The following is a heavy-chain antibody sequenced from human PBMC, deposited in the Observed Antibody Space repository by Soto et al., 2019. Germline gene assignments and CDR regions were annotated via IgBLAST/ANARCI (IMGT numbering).Heavy chain of an antibody. CDR2: ICSSSSYI. CDR3: APNYGLRVMEV. CDR1: GFTFSSYG. Sequence: GGSLRLSCAASGFTFSSYGMHWVRQARGKGLEWVSSICSSSSYIYYADSVKGRFTISRDNAKNSLYLQMHSRSTEATAVYYCAPNYGLRVMEVWGKGTTVAASS. V-gene: IGHV3-21*01. J-gene: IGHJ6*04. D-gene: IGHD4-17*01.